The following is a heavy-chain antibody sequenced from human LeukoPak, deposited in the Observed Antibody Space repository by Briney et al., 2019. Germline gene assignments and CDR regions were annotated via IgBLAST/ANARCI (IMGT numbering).Heavy chain of an antibody. CDR1: GGTFSSYA. CDR2: IIPIFGTA. D-gene: IGHD3-10*01. V-gene: IGHV1-69*13. CDR3: AREYYGSGSPRSPDFDY. J-gene: IGHJ4*02. Sequence: ASVKVSCKASGGTFSSYAISWVRQAPGQGLEWMGGIIPIFGTANYAQKFQGRVTITADESTSTAYMELSSLRSEDTAVYYCAREYYGSGSPRSPDFDYWGQGTLVTVSS.